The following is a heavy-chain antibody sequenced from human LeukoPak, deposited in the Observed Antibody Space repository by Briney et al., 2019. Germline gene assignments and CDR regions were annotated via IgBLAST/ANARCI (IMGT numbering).Heavy chain of an antibody. D-gene: IGHD3-9*01. CDR3: AKDWYYDILTGYHEYGMDV. J-gene: IGHJ6*02. CDR1: GFTFDEDA. Sequence: PGGSLRLSCAASGFTFDEDAMHWVRQAPGKGLEGVSAISGSGGSTYYADSVKGRFTISRDNSKNTLYLQMNSLRAEDTAVYYCAKDWYYDILTGYHEYGMDVWGQGTTVTVSS. V-gene: IGHV3-23*01. CDR2: ISGSGGST.